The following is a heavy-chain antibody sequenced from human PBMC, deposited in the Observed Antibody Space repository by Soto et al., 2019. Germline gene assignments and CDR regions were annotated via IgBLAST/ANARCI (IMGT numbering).Heavy chain of an antibody. CDR2: IYHSGST. CDR3: ARGMYSSGWLRYGMDV. Sequence: SETLSLTCAVSGGSISSSNWWSCVRQPPGKGLEWIGEIYHSGSTNYNPSLKSRVAISVDKSKNQFSLKLSSVTAADTAVYYCARGMYSSGWLRYGMDVWGQGTTVTVSS. V-gene: IGHV4-4*02. CDR1: GGSISSSNW. D-gene: IGHD6-19*01. J-gene: IGHJ6*02.